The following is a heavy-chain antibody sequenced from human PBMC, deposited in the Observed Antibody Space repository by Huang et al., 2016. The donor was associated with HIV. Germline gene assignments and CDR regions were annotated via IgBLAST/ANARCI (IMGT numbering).Heavy chain of an antibody. D-gene: IGHD1-20*01. J-gene: IGHJ4*02. CDR3: AKDTGWQYNSPFDY. Sequence: EVQLVESGGGLVQPGRSLRLSCAASGFTFDDYAMHGVRQAPGKGLEWVSGISWNSGSIGYADSVKGRFTISRDNAKNSLYLQMNSLRAEDTALYYCAKDTGWQYNSPFDYWGQGTLVTVSS. CDR2: ISWNSGSI. V-gene: IGHV3-9*01. CDR1: GFTFDDYA.